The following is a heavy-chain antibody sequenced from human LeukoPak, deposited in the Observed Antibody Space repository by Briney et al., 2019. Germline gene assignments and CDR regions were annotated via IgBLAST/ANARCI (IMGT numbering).Heavy chain of an antibody. CDR1: GGSFSGYY. D-gene: IGHD3/OR15-3a*01. Sequence: SETLSLTCAVYGGSFSGYYWSWFRQPPGKGLEWIGEINHSGSTNYNPSLKSRVTISVDTSKNQFSLKLSSVTAADTAVYYCARQTGSGLFILPGGQGTLVTVSS. V-gene: IGHV4-34*01. J-gene: IGHJ4*02. CDR3: ARQTGSGLFILP. CDR2: INHSGST.